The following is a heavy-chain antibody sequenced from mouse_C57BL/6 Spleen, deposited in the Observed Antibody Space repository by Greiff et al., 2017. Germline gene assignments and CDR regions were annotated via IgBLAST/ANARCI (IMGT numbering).Heavy chain of an antibody. D-gene: IGHD4-1*01. CDR1: GYSITSGYY. J-gene: IGHJ2*01. V-gene: IGHV3-6*01. Sequence: VQLKESGPGLVKPSQSLSLSCSVTGYSITSGYYWNWIRQFPGNKLEWMGYISYDGSNNYNPSLKNRISITRDTSKNQFFLKLNSVTTEDTATYYCARESWDDYFDYWGQGTTLTVSS. CDR2: ISYDGSN. CDR3: ARESWDDYFDY.